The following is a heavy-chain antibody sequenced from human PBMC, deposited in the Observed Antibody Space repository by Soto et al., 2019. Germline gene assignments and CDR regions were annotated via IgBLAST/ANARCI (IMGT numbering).Heavy chain of an antibody. J-gene: IGHJ4*02. CDR1: GFIFSSYW. CDR2: MNEYGSER. Sequence: GGSLRLSCSASGFIFSSYWMSWLRQAPGKGLEWVASMNEYGSERYYVDSVKGRFTISRDNAKNSLYLQMNSLRAEDTAVYYGERATGADKEDYWGQGNLVTVSS. V-gene: IGHV3-7*04. D-gene: IGHD3-10*01. CDR3: ERATGADKEDY.